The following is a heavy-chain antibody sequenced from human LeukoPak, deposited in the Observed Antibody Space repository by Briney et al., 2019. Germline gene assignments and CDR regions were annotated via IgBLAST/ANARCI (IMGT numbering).Heavy chain of an antibody. Sequence: PSETLSLTCTVSGGSISNYYWSWIRQPPGKGLEWIGSIYYSGSTYYNPSLKSRVTISVDTSKNQFSLKLSSVTAADTAVYYCARSWFGELLFPFDYWGQGTLVTVSS. CDR3: ARSWFGELLFPFDY. CDR2: IYYSGST. D-gene: IGHD3-10*01. V-gene: IGHV4-59*05. J-gene: IGHJ4*02. CDR1: GGSISNYY.